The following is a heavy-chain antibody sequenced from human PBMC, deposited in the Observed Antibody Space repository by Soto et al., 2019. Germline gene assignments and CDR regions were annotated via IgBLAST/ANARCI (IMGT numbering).Heavy chain of an antibody. Sequence: WTWIRQYPGKGLEWIGYIYYSGSTVYNPSLKSRVSISVDTSKNQFSLNLSSVTAADTAVYYCARGLSVTLFDYWGQGTLVTVSS. V-gene: IGHV4-31*02. J-gene: IGHJ4*02. D-gene: IGHD4-17*01. CDR3: ARGLSVTLFDY. CDR2: IYYSGST.